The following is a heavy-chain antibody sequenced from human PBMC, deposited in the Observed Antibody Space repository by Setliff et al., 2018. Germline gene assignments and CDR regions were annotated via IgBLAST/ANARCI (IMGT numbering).Heavy chain of an antibody. CDR1: GGTFSSSG. Sequence: GASVKVSCKSSGGTFSSSGITWVRQAPGQGLRWLGRFIPILGATNYAQNFQGRVTITADESTSTDYMELRSLRSDDTAVYCCARELRSPYWHLDSWGQGTQVTVSS. D-gene: IGHD3-16*01. J-gene: IGHJ5*01. V-gene: IGHV1-69*13. CDR2: FIPILGAT. CDR3: ARELRSPYWHLDS.